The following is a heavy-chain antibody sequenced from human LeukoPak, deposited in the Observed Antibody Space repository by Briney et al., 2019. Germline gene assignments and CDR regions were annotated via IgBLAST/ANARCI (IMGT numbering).Heavy chain of an antibody. CDR2: FDPEDGET. V-gene: IGHV1-24*01. J-gene: IGHJ4*02. D-gene: IGHD3-10*01. CDR3: AADLRSDGSGSYFY. Sequence: GASVNVSCKVSGYTLTELSIHWVRQAPGNGREWMGGFDPEDGETIYAQKIQGRVAMTEDTSTDTAYMGLSSLRSEDTAVYYCAADLRSDGSGSYFYWGQGTLVTVSS. CDR1: GYTLTELS.